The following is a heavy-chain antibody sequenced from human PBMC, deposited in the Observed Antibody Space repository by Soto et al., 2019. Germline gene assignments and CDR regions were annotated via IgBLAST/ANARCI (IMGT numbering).Heavy chain of an antibody. CDR2: FNKSGGT. CDR1: GFTFTTYA. V-gene: IGHV3-23*01. J-gene: IGHJ4*02. Sequence: GSLRLSCEASGFTFTTYAMSWVRQAPGKGLEWVSVFNKSGGTVYADSVRGRFTISRDISKNTLYLQMNSLRADDTAVYYCAKEQLGYFDYWGQGTLVTVSS. CDR3: AKEQLGYFDY. D-gene: IGHD1-1*01.